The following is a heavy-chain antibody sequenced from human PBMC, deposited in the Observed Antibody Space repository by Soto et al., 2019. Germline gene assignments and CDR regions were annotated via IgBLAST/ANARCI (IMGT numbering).Heavy chain of an antibody. CDR2: ISSSSSTI. V-gene: IGHV3-48*01. CDR3: ARPSFDIVVVPAAIDY. J-gene: IGHJ4*02. D-gene: IGHD2-2*01. CDR1: GFTFSSYS. Sequence: GGSLRLSCAASGFTFSSYSMNWVRQAPGKGLEWVSYISSSSSTIYYADSVKGRFTISRDNAKNSLYLQMNSLRAEDTAVYYCARPSFDIVVVPAAIDYWGQGTLVTVS.